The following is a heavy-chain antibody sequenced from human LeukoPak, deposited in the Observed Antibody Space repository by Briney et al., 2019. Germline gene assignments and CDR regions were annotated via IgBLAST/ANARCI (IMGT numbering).Heavy chain of an antibody. V-gene: IGHV4-34*01. D-gene: IGHD5-18*01. CDR2: INHSGST. J-gene: IGHJ4*02. Sequence: SETLSLTCAVYGGSFSGYYWSWIRQPPGKGLEWIGEINHSGSTNYNPSLKSRVTISVDTSKNQFSLKLSSVTAADTAVYYCARTRGYSYGGFDYWGQGTLVTVSS. CDR1: GGSFSGYY. CDR3: ARTRGYSYGGFDY.